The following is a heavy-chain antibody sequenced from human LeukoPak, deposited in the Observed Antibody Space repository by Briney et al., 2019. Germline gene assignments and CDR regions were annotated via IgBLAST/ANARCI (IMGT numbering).Heavy chain of an antibody. V-gene: IGHV3-33*01. J-gene: IGHJ3*02. Sequence: GGSLRLSCAASGLTFSDHGMHWVRQAPGKGLEWVAIIWYNGSKKYYAESVKGRFTISRDNSKNTLYLQMSSLRAEDTAVYYCARDAQETRTFDIWGQGTMVTVSS. CDR1: GLTFSDHG. CDR2: IWYNGSKK. D-gene: IGHD4-11*01. CDR3: ARDAQETRTFDI.